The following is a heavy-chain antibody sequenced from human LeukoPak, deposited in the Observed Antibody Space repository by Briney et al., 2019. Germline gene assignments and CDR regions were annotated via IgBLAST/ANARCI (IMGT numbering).Heavy chain of an antibody. V-gene: IGHV1-46*01. D-gene: IGHD5-24*01. Sequence: ASVKVSCKSFGYTFTSNYMHWVRQAPGQGPEWMGVISPSGASTTYAQTFQGRVTLTRDMSTSTDYLELSSLRSEDTAVYYCARDNSVRDEAWWFSPWGQGTLVTVSS. CDR2: ISPSGAST. CDR1: GYTFTSNY. J-gene: IGHJ5*02. CDR3: ARDNSVRDEAWWFSP.